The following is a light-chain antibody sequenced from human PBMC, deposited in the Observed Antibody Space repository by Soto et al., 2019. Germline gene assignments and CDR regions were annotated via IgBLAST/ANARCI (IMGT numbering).Light chain of an antibody. CDR2: VTN. J-gene: IGLJ1*01. CDR1: TSNIGENS. Sequence: QSGLTQPPSVSGTLGQGVTISCSGSTSNIGENSVGWFQQLPGTAPKVLIYVTNKRPSGVPARFSASKSGTSAYLAISGLQSEDEADYYCAAWDGSLNGHVFGTGTKVTVL. CDR3: AAWDGSLNGHV. V-gene: IGLV1-44*01.